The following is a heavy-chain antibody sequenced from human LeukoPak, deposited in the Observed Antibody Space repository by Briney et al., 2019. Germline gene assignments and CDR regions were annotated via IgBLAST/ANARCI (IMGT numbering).Heavy chain of an antibody. Sequence: SETLSLTCAVYGGSFSGYYWSWIRQPPGKGLEWIGEINHSGSTNYNPSLKGRVTISVDTSKNQFSLKLSSVTAADTAVYYCARRRVVVVPAATWFDPWGQGTLVTVSS. CDR1: GGSFSGYY. D-gene: IGHD2-2*01. CDR2: INHSGST. V-gene: IGHV4-34*01. CDR3: ARRRVVVVPAATWFDP. J-gene: IGHJ5*02.